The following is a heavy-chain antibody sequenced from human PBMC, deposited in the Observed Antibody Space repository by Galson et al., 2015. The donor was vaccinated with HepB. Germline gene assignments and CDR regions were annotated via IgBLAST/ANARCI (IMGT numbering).Heavy chain of an antibody. J-gene: IGHJ5*02. CDR1: GSSFTSYW. CDR2: IYPGDSDT. CDR3: ARLLSAAAAGNRVTGWFDP. V-gene: IGHV5-51*01. D-gene: IGHD6-13*01. Sequence: QSGAEVTKPGESLKISCKGSGSSFTSYWIGWVRQMPGKGLEWMGIIYPGDSDTRYSPSFQGQVTISADKSISTAYLQWSSLKASDTAMYYCARLLSAAAAGNRVTGWFDPWGQGTLVTVSS.